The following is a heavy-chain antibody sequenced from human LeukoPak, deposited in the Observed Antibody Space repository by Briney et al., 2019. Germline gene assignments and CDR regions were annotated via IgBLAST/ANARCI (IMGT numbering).Heavy chain of an antibody. CDR1: GASISSGGYY. J-gene: IGHJ5*02. CDR2: IYTSGST. Sequence: SETLSLTCTVSGASISSGGYYWSWIRQPAGKGLEWIGRIYTSGSTNYNPSLKSRVTMSVDTSKNQFSLRLSSVNAADTAVYFCAREGTSGGLNWLDPWGQGTLVTVSS. V-gene: IGHV4-61*02. CDR3: AREGTSGGLNWLDP. D-gene: IGHD3-10*01.